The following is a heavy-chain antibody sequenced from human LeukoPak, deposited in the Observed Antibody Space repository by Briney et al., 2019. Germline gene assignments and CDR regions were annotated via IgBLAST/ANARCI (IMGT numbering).Heavy chain of an antibody. CDR1: GYTLTTYG. Sequence: GASVKVSCKASGYTLTTYGMNWGRQAPGQGLEWMRWINTNTGNPTYAQGFTGRFVFSLDTSVSTAYLQITSLKPEDTAVYYCAREPQLLDYWGQGTLVTVSS. D-gene: IGHD3-10*01. V-gene: IGHV7-4-1*02. CDR2: INTNTGNP. J-gene: IGHJ4*02. CDR3: AREPQLLDY.